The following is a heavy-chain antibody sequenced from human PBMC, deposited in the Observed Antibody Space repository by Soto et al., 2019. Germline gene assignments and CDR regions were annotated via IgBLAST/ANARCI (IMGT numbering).Heavy chain of an antibody. V-gene: IGHV4-59*01. J-gene: IGHJ4*02. D-gene: IGHD6-6*01. CDR1: GGSISSYY. CDR3: ASSGTIAARPNYFDH. CDR2: IYYSGST. Sequence: PSETLSLTCTVSGGSISSYYWSWIRQPPGKGLEWIGYIYYSGSTNYNPSLKSRVTISVDTSKNQFSLKLSSVTAADTAVYYCASSGTIAARPNYFDHWGQGTLVTVSS.